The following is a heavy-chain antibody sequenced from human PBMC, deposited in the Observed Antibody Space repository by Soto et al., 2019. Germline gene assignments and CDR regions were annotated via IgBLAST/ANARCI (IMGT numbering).Heavy chain of an antibody. CDR1: GYTFTAYY. Sequence: ASVKVSCTASGYTFTAYYLHWVRQAPGQGLEWMGWINPNTGDTDYAQKFQGRITITRDTSITTAYMDLSLLISDDTAIYYCATDRPPESWGQGASVTVSS. CDR2: INPNTGDT. V-gene: IGHV1-2*02. J-gene: IGHJ4*02. CDR3: ATDRPPES.